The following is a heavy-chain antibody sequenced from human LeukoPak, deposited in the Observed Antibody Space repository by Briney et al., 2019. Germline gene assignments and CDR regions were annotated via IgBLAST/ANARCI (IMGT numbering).Heavy chain of an antibody. D-gene: IGHD3-22*01. CDR1: GYTFTGYY. CDR2: INPNSGGT. Sequence: ASVKVSCKASGYTFTGYYMHWVRQAPGQGLEWMGWINPNSGGTNYAQKFQGWVTMTRDTSISTAYMELSRLRSDDTAVYYCARGGAYYYDSSGNKFDYWGQGTLVTVSS. CDR3: ARGGAYYYDSSGNKFDY. J-gene: IGHJ4*02. V-gene: IGHV1-2*04.